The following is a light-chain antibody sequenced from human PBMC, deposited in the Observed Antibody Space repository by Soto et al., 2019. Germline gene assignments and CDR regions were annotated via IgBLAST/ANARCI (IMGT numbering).Light chain of an antibody. CDR1: VSNIGSNF. CDR3: AAWDDTLRGVV. Sequence: QPVLTQPPSASGTPGQTVTISCSGRVSNIGSNFIYWYQQLPGAASKLLIYRNNERPSGVPDRFSASKSGTSASLAISGLRSEDEADYHCAAWDDTLRGVVFGGGTKLTVL. CDR2: RNN. V-gene: IGLV1-47*01. J-gene: IGLJ3*02.